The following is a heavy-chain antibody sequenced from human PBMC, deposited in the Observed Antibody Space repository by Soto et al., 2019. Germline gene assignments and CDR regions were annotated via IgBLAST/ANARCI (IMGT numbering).Heavy chain of an antibody. CDR3: GRVRALAARFDC. CDR2: ISVFNGNT. D-gene: IGHD6-13*01. V-gene: IGHV1-18*01. Sequence: VSVKVSCKASGYTFTSYGLSWVRQAPGQGLEGMGWISVFNGNTNYAQKLQGRVTMTTDPSTTPDSMELRCLRSADTARSYCGRVRALAARFDCWGQGTLVTVSS. J-gene: IGHJ4*02. CDR1: GYTFTSYG.